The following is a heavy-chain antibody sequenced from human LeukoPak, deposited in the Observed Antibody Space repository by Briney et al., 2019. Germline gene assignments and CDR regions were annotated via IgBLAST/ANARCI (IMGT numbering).Heavy chain of an antibody. V-gene: IGHV3-23*01. D-gene: IGHD3-10*01. CDR3: AKAGFYYGSGNMSPLGIGYFTMDV. CDR2: SRGTDTNT. CDR1: GFTFGSFT. Sequence: GGSLRLSCAASGFTFGSFTMSWVRHAPGRSLEWVSPSRGTDTNTYYAYSVKGRFTISRDNSINTLFLQMNGLRAEDTAVYYCAKAGFYYGSGNMSPLGIGYFTMDVWGQGTTVTVSS. J-gene: IGHJ6*02.